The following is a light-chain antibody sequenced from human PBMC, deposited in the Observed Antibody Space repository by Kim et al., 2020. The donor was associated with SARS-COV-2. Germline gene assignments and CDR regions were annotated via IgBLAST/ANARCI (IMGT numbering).Light chain of an antibody. J-gene: IGLJ3*02. CDR2: SNN. CDR1: RSNIGSNT. CDR3: AAWDDSLSGRL. V-gene: IGLV1-44*01. Sequence: GQGVTISCSGSRSNIGSNTVNWYQQLPGTAPKLLIYSNNPRPSGVPDRFSGSKSGTSASLAISGLQSEDEADYYCAAWDDSLSGRLFGGGTQLTVL.